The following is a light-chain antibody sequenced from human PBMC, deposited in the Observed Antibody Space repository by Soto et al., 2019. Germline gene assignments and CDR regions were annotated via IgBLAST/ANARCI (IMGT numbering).Light chain of an antibody. CDR3: QQRSNWLT. CDR1: QSVSSS. J-gene: IGKJ4*01. V-gene: IGKV3-11*01. CDR2: DAS. Sequence: EIVLTQSPATLSLYPGERATLSCRASQSVSSSLAWYQQKPGQAPRLLIYDASNRATGIPARFSGSGSGTDFTLTISSLEPEDFAVYYCQQRSNWLTFGGGTKVDIK.